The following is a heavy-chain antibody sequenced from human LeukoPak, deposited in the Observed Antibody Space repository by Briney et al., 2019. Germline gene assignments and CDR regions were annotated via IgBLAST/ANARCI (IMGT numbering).Heavy chain of an antibody. Sequence: GESLKISCKGSGYSFTSYWIGWVRQMPGKGLEWMGITYPGDSDTRYSPSFQGQVTISADKSISTAYLQWSSLKASDTAMYYCARRGYYDSSGYYPAPDFDYWGQGTLVTVSS. CDR1: GYSFTSYW. V-gene: IGHV5-51*01. J-gene: IGHJ4*02. CDR2: TYPGDSDT. D-gene: IGHD3-22*01. CDR3: ARRGYYDSSGYYPAPDFDY.